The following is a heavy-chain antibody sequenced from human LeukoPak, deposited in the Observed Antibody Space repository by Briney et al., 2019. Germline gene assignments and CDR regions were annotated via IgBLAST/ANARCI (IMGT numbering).Heavy chain of an antibody. Sequence: GASVKVSCKASGYTFTGYHMHWVRQAPGQGLEWMGWISAHNSHIKYEKNFQGRVTMTTDTSTSTAYMELRSLRSEDTAVYYCARGSYLIFSYYFDYWAQGTLVTVFS. J-gene: IGHJ4*02. CDR1: GYTFTGYH. V-gene: IGHV1-18*04. CDR3: ARGSYLIFSYYFDY. CDR2: ISAHNSHI. D-gene: IGHD1-26*01.